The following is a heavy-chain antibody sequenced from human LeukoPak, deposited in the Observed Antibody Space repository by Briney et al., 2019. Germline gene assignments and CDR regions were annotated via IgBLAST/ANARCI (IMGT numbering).Heavy chain of an antibody. V-gene: IGHV1-18*01. Sequence: ASVKVSCKASGYTFTSYGISWVRQAPGQGLEWMGWISAYNGNTNYAQKLQGRVTMTTDTSTSTAYMELRSLRSDDTAMYYCAREAVVVAATLPFDYWGQGTLVTVSS. CDR2: ISAYNGNT. CDR3: AREAVVVAATLPFDY. D-gene: IGHD2-15*01. CDR1: GYTFTSYG. J-gene: IGHJ4*02.